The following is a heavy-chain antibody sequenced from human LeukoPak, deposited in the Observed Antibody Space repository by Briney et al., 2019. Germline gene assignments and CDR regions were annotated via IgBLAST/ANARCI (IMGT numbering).Heavy chain of an antibody. CDR1: GFTFSSSA. CDR3: AKDGGYSYGYGRGDY. CDR2: ISGSGTGGST. J-gene: IGHJ4*02. V-gene: IGHV3-23*01. Sequence: GGSLRLSCAASGFTFSSSAMSWVRQAPGKGLEWVSNISGSGTGGSTYYADSVKGRFTISRDNSKNTLYLQMNSLRAEDTAVYYCAKDGGYSYGYGRGDYWGQGTLVTVSS. D-gene: IGHD5-18*01.